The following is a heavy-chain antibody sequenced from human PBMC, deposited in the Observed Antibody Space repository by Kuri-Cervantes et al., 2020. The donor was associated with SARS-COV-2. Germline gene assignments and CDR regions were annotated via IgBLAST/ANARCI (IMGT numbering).Heavy chain of an antibody. CDR1: GGSISSGSYY. V-gene: IGHV4-61*02. J-gene: IGHJ6*02. CDR2: IYTSGST. D-gene: IGHD2-2*02. Sequence: SETLSLTCTVSGGSISSGSYYWTWIRQPAGKGLEWIGRIYTSGSTNYNPSLKSRVTISVDTSKNQFSLKLSSVTAADTAVYYCARGKADIVVVPAAIGGYYYYYYGMDVWGQGTTVTVSS. CDR3: ARGKADIVVVPAAIGGYYYYYYGMDV.